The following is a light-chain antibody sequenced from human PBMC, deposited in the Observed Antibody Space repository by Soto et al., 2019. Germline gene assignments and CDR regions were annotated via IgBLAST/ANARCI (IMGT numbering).Light chain of an antibody. CDR3: QQYGGLPQVT. Sequence: EIVLTQSPGTLSLSPGERATVSCRASQTIDFSYVAWYQQKVGQAPRLLIYGASTRATGIPDRFSGTGSGTDFTLTISRLEPEDFAVYYCQQYGGLPQVTCGGGTKVEVK. J-gene: IGKJ4*01. V-gene: IGKV3-20*01. CDR1: QTIDFSY. CDR2: GAS.